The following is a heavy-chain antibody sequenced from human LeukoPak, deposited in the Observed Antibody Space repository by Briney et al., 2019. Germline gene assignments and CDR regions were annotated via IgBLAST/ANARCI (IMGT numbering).Heavy chain of an antibody. CDR1: GFTFSTHS. V-gene: IGHV3-53*01. D-gene: IGHD3-10*01. CDR3: AREGGDSMIQGVIAD. Sequence: PGGSLRLSCAASGFTFSTHSMNWVRQAPGKGLEWVSVIYAGGATAYADSVKGRFIISRDNSKNTLYLQMNSLRAEDTALYYCAREGGDSMIQGVIADWGQGTLVTVSS. J-gene: IGHJ4*02. CDR2: IYAGGAT.